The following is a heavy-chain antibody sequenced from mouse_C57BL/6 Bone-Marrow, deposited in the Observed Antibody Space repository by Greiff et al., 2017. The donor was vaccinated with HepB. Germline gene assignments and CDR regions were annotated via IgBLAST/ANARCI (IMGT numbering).Heavy chain of an antibody. CDR3: ARPGEAGPMDY. Sequence: VQLQQSVAELVRPGASVKLSCTASGFHIKNTYMHWVKQRPEQGLEWIGRIDPANGNTKSAPKFQGKATITADTSSNTAYLPLSSLAAEDTAICYRARPGEAGPMDYWGQGTSVTVAS. CDR2: IDPANGNT. J-gene: IGHJ4*01. V-gene: IGHV14-3*01. D-gene: IGHD3-1*01. CDR1: GFHIKNTY.